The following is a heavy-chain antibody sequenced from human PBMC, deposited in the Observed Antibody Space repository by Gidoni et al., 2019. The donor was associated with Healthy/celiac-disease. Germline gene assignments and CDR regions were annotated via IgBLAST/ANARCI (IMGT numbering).Heavy chain of an antibody. D-gene: IGHD3-3*01. J-gene: IGHJ6*02. CDR3: ARVHRIFIRFKDLGNGMDV. CDR1: GFTFSSYS. V-gene: IGHV3-21*01. CDR2: ISSSSSYI. Sequence: EVQLVESGGGLVKPGGSLRLSCAASGFTFSSYSMNWVRQASGKGLEWVSSISSSSSYIYYADSVKGRFTISRDNAKNSLYLQMNSLRAEDTAVYYCARVHRIFIRFKDLGNGMDVWGQGTTVTVSS.